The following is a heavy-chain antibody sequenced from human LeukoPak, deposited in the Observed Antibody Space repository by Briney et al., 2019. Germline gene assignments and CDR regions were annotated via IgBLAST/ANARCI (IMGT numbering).Heavy chain of an antibody. CDR1: GFTFSKHW. Sequence: HPGGSLRLSCAASGFTFSKHWMSWVRQAPGKGLEWVANIKQDGSEKYYVDSVKGRFTISRDNSKNTLYLQMNSLRAEDTAVYYCAKVEMATKFDYWGQGTLVTVSS. V-gene: IGHV3-7*03. CDR3: AKVEMATKFDY. J-gene: IGHJ4*02. CDR2: IKQDGSEK. D-gene: IGHD5-24*01.